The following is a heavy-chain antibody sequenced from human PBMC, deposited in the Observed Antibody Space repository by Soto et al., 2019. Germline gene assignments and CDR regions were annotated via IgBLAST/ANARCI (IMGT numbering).Heavy chain of an antibody. J-gene: IGHJ6*02. CDR1: GGSTSSSSSY. Sequence: SETLSLICPISGGSTSSSSSYWRWIRQHPGKGLEWIGYIYYSGSTYYNPSLKSRVTISVDASKNQFSLKLSSVTAADTGEYYHRDLLYILYHAYPFYYLRDAWVHGTP. CDR2: IYYSGST. D-gene: IGHD2-15*01. V-gene: IGHV4-31*06. CDR3: RDLLYILYHAYPFYYLRDA.